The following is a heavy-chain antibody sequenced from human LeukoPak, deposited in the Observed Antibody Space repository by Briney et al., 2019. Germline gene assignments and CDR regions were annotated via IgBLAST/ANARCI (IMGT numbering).Heavy chain of an antibody. V-gene: IGHV4-59*12. D-gene: IGHD6-6*01. CDR3: ASKPLLKAAPA. CDR2: IYHSGST. CDR1: GGSISSYY. J-gene: IGHJ5*02. Sequence: SETLSLTCTVSGGSISSYYWSWIRQPPGKGLEWIGEIYHSGSTIYSPSLKSRVTISVDKSKSQFSLKLNSVTAADTAVYYCASKPLLKAAPAWGQGTLVTVSS.